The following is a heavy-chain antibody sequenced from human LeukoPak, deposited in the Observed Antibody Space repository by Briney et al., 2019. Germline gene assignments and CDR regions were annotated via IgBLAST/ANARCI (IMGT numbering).Heavy chain of an antibody. Sequence: GGSLRLSCAASGFTSSSYSMNWVRQAPGKGLEWVSSISSSSSYIYYADSVKGRFTISRDNAKNSLYLQMNSLRAEDTAVYYCARDKEGYYFDYWGQGTLVTVSS. V-gene: IGHV3-21*01. J-gene: IGHJ4*02. D-gene: IGHD2-15*01. CDR3: ARDKEGYYFDY. CDR2: ISSSSSYI. CDR1: GFTSSSYS.